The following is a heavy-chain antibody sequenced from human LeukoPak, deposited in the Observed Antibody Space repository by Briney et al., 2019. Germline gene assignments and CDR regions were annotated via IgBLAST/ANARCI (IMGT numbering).Heavy chain of an antibody. V-gene: IGHV4-39*01. D-gene: IGHD6-13*01. CDR1: GGSISSSSYY. CDR2: IYYSGST. CDR3: ARHSTTTAALYAFDI. Sequence: SETLSLTCTVSGGSISSSSYYWGWIRQPPGKGLEWIGSIYYSGSTYYNPSLKSRVTISVDTSKNQFSPKLSSVTAADTAVYYCARHSTTTAALYAFDIWGQGTMVTVSS. J-gene: IGHJ3*02.